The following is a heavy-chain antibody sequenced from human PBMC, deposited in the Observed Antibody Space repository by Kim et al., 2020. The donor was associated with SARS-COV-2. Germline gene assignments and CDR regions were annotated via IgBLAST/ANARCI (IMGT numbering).Heavy chain of an antibody. CDR3: ARSRRSGNYYNANGMDV. Sequence: SETLSLTCTVSGGSISGSNVYWGWGRQSPGRGLEWIGTMHHTGSTYYNPSLKSRVTISVDMSRSQFSLKLNSVTAADTAVYYCARSRRSGNYYNANGMDVWGQGTTVTVSS. J-gene: IGHJ6*02. CDR1: GGSISGSNVY. D-gene: IGHD3-10*01. V-gene: IGHV4-39*01. CDR2: MHHTGST.